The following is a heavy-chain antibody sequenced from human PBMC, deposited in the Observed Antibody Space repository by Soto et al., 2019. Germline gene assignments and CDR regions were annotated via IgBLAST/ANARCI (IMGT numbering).Heavy chain of an antibody. D-gene: IGHD6-19*01. CDR3: ARGLSSSAYLDY. V-gene: IGHV4-39*01. Sequence: PSETLSLTCTATGGPISSSGDHCGWVRQAPGKGLEWIGTISNSGSTYYNPSVMSRVTISVDTSKRQFSLRLISVTAADTAVYYCARGLSSSAYLDYWGQGTLVTVSS. CDR1: GGPISSSGDH. CDR2: ISNSGST. J-gene: IGHJ4*02.